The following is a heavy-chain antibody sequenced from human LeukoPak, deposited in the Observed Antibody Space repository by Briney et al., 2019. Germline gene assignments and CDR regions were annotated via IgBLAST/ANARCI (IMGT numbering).Heavy chain of an antibody. CDR2: IVGSGGRT. D-gene: IGHD2-15*01. J-gene: IGHJ4*02. V-gene: IGHV3-23*01. CDR1: GFALSGYA. CDR3: AKGGRYCSGDTCYSSH. Sequence: GGSLRLSCAGSGFALSGYAMNWVRQAPGKGVEWVSSIVGSGGRTYYADSVKGRFTISRDNSKDTLFLQMNSLRADDTAVYYCAKGGRYCSGDTCYSSHWGQGTLVTVSS.